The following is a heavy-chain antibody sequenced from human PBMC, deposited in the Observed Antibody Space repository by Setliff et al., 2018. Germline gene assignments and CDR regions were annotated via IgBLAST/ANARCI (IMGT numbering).Heavy chain of an antibody. V-gene: IGHV3-23*01. J-gene: IGHJ4*02. Sequence: GGSLRLSCAASRFTFSNYAMSWVRQAPGKGLEWVSAISASGRTTYSADSVKGRFTISRDNSQNTLYLQMNSLSPEDTALYYCAGRHDYSNYWGQGTLVTVSS. CDR1: RFTFSNYA. D-gene: IGHD4-4*01. CDR2: ISASGRTT. CDR3: AGRHDYSNY.